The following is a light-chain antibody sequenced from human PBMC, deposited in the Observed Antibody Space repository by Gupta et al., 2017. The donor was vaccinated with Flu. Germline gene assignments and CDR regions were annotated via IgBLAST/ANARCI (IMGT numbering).Light chain of an antibody. Sequence: PSSLSASVGDRVTITCRASQGINKYLTWYQQKPGKVPKLLIYATSTLQSGVPSRFSGSGSGTDFTLTISSLQPEDVATYYCLKYNSASSMFGQGTKVEIK. J-gene: IGKJ1*01. CDR1: QGINKY. CDR3: LKYNSASSM. CDR2: ATS. V-gene: IGKV1-27*01.